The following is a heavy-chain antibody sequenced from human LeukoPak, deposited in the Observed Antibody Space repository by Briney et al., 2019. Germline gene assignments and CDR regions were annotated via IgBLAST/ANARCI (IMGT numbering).Heavy chain of an antibody. CDR2: IHYSGST. Sequence: PSETLSLTCTVSGGSISSSNYYWGWIRQPPGKGLEWIGTIHYSGSTHCNSSLKSRVTISVDTSKNQFSLKLSSVTAADTAVYYCARDGIQLWHFDYWGQGTLVTVSS. J-gene: IGHJ4*02. D-gene: IGHD5-18*01. CDR3: ARDGIQLWHFDY. CDR1: GGSISSSNYY. V-gene: IGHV4-39*07.